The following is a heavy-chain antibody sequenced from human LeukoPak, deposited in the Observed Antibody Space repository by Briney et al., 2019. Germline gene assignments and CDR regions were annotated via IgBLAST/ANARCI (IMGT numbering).Heavy chain of an antibody. CDR1: GITFRSFA. CDR3: ARSRVPGSHWFDP. Sequence: PGGSLRLSCAASGITFRSFALSWVRQAPGKGLEWVSTISDTTYYADSVRGRFTISRDDSKNTLYLQMDSLRAEDTAIYSCARSRVPGSHWFDPWGQGTLVTVSS. J-gene: IGHJ5*02. V-gene: IGHV3-23*01. D-gene: IGHD3-10*01. CDR2: ISDTT.